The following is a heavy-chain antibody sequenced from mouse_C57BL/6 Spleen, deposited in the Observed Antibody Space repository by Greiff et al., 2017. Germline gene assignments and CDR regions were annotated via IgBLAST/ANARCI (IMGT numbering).Heavy chain of an antibody. D-gene: IGHD3-2*02. V-gene: IGHV2-2*01. Sequence: QVQLQQSGPGLVQPSQSLSITCTVSGFSLTSYGVHWVRQSPGKGLEWLGVIWSGGGTDYNAAFISRLSISKDNTKTQVFFKMTSLQADDTAIYYCAGQDSSGYFYFDYWGHGATLTVSS. CDR2: IWSGGGT. CDR1: GFSLTSYG. J-gene: IGHJ2*01. CDR3: AGQDSSGYFYFDY.